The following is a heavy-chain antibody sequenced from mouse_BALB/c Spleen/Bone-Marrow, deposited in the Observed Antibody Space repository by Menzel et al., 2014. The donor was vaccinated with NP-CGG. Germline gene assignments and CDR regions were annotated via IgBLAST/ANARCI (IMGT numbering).Heavy chain of an antibody. CDR2: ISSGGTYT. J-gene: IGHJ1*01. CDR3: ARRGEISLLWPRYFDV. CDR1: GFTFSNYV. V-gene: IGHV5-9-3*01. D-gene: IGHD1-2*01. Sequence: EVQLVESGGGLVKPGGSLKLSCAASGFTFSNYVMSWIRQTPEKRLEWVATISSGGTYTFYPDSVKGRFTISRDNAKNTLYLQMSSLRSEDTAMYYCARRGEISLLWPRYFDVWGAGTTVTVSS.